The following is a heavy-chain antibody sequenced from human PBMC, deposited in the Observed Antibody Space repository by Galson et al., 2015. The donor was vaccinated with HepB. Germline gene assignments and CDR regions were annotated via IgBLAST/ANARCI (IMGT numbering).Heavy chain of an antibody. CDR3: ARRMTCGSDCWRAFDI. Sequence: SLRLSCAASGFPFSIYIMNWVRQVPGKGLEWVSSISTRSTFIYYADSVQGRFTISRDNAKNSLYLEMNSLRDEDTAVYYCARRMTCGSDCWRAFDIWGQGTMVTVSS. CDR2: ISTRSTFI. J-gene: IGHJ3*02. V-gene: IGHV3-21*01. CDR1: GFPFSIYI. D-gene: IGHD2-21*02.